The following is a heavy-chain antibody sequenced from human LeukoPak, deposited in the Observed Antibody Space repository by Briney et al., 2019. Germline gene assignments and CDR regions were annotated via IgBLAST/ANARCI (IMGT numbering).Heavy chain of an antibody. V-gene: IGHV3-48*03. CDR2: ISSSGSTI. CDR1: GFTFSSYE. J-gene: IGHJ4*02. D-gene: IGHD6-19*01. CDR3: ARDLAVAGKGPGDY. Sequence: GGSLRLSCAASGFTFSSYEMNWVRRAPGKGLEWVSYISSSGSTIYYADSVKGRFTISRDNAKNSLYLQMNSLRAEDTAVYYCARDLAVAGKGPGDYWGQGTLVTVSS.